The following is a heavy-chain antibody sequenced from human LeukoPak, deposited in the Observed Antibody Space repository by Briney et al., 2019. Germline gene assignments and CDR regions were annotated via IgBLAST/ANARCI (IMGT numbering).Heavy chain of an antibody. CDR3: VRDFSGESGYGGY. Sequence: GGSLRLSCAASGFTFSHYTMNWVRQTPGKGLEWISSINPAGTSTYYADSVKGRFTISRDAAKNSLYLQMKSLRVEDTALYYCVRDFSGESGYGGYWGPGTLVTVSS. J-gene: IGHJ4*02. CDR2: INPAGTST. CDR1: GFTFSHYT. V-gene: IGHV3-21*01. D-gene: IGHD5-12*01.